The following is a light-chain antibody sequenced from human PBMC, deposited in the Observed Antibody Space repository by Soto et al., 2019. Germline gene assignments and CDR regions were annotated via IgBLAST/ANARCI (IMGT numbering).Light chain of an antibody. Sequence: QSALTQPASVSGSPGQSITISCTGTSSDVGGYNYVSWYQQHPGKAPKLMIYDVSNRPSGVSNRFSGSKSGNTASLTISGLQAEDADDYYCSSYTSSSLVVFGGGTKLTVL. V-gene: IGLV2-14*01. CDR3: SSYTSSSLVV. CDR2: DVS. CDR1: SSDVGGYNY. J-gene: IGLJ2*01.